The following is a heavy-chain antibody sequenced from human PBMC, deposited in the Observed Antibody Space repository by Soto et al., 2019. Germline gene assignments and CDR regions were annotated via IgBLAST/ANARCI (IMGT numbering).Heavy chain of an antibody. CDR2: INSDGSST. CDR1: GFTFSSYW. Sequence: LRLSCATSGFTFSSYWMHWVRQAPGKGLVWVSRINSDGSSTSYADSVKGRFTISRDNAKNTLYLQMNSLRAEDTAVYYCARGYYDSSGYLFDYWGQGTMGKVSS. J-gene: IGHJ4*02. CDR3: ARGYYDSSGYLFDY. V-gene: IGHV3-74*01. D-gene: IGHD3-22*01.